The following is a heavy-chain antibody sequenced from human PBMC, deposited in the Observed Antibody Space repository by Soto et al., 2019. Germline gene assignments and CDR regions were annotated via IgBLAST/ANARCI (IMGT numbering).Heavy chain of an antibody. V-gene: IGHV4-59*01. CDR1: GGSISSYY. D-gene: IGHD3-9*01. CDR3: ARAGRGRGPAGYYFDY. J-gene: IGHJ4*02. Sequence: SETLSLTCTVSGGSISSYYWSWIRQPPGKGLEWIGYIYYSGSTNYNPSLKSRVTISVDTSKNQFSLKLSSVTAADTAVYYCARAGRGRGPAGYYFDYWGQGTLVTVSS. CDR2: IYYSGST.